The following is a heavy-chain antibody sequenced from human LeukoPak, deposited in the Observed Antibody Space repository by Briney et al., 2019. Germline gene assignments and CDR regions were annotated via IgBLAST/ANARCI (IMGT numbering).Heavy chain of an antibody. J-gene: IGHJ4*02. V-gene: IGHV3-33*01. D-gene: IGHD3-10*01. CDR3: ASSRYGSGSYYKWYDY. Sequence: GGSLRLSCVASGFTFSSYGMHWVRQAPGKGLEWVAVIWYDGSNKYYADSVKGRFTISRDNSKNTLYLQMNSLRAEDTAVYYCASSRYGSGSYYKWYDYWGQGTLVTVSS. CDR2: IWYDGSNK. CDR1: GFTFSSYG.